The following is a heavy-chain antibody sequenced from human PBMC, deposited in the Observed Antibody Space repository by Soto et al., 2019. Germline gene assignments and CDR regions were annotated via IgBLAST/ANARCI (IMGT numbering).Heavy chain of an antibody. CDR3: AKYCSGGSCYSGMDV. J-gene: IGHJ6*02. V-gene: IGHV4-4*02. Sequence: QVQLQESGPGLVKPSGTLSLTCAVSGGSISSSNWWSWVRQPPGKGLEWIGEIYHSGSTNYNPSLKSRVTISVDKSKNQCSLKLSSVTAADTAVYYCAKYCSGGSCYSGMDVWGQGTTVTVSS. D-gene: IGHD2-15*01. CDR2: IYHSGST. CDR1: GGSISSSNW.